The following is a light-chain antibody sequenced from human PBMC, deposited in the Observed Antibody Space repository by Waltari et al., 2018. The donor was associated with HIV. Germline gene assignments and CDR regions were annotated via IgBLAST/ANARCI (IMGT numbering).Light chain of an antibody. CDR1: QRITSY. Sequence: PGERATLSCWSSQRITSYLAWYQQKPGQAPRRLIYDSSNRAAGIPAMFSGSGSGTDFTLTISSLEPEDFAVYYCQQRSNSVTFGQGTRLEIK. CDR3: QQRSNSVT. V-gene: IGKV3-11*01. CDR2: DSS. J-gene: IGKJ5*01.